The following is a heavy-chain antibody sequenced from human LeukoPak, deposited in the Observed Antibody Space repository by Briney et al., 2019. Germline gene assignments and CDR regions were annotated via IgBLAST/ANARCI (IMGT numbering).Heavy chain of an antibody. CDR1: GGSIGSSSYF. J-gene: IGHJ6*02. CDR2: IYYSGNT. D-gene: IGHD6-19*01. Sequence: SETQSLTFSVSGGSIGSSSYFCGWIRQPPGKGLEWIGNIYYSGNTDYNPSLKSQVTISIDTSKNQFSLKVSSVTAGDTAVYYCARLNSGANPVEVWGQGTTVTVSS. V-gene: IGHV4-39*01. CDR3: ARLNSGANPVEV.